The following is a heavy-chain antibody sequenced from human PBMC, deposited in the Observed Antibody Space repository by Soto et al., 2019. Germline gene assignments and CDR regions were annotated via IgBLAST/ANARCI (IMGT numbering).Heavy chain of an antibody. CDR2: IWYDGSNK. Sequence: QVQLVESGGGVVQPGRSLRLSCAASGFTFSSYGMQWVRQAPGKGLEWVAVIWYDGSNKYYADSVKGRFTISRDNSKNTLYLQMNSLRAEDTAVYYCARGRHDTTRDAFDIWGQGTMVTVSS. D-gene: IGHD3-22*01. V-gene: IGHV3-33*01. J-gene: IGHJ3*02. CDR3: ARGRHDTTRDAFDI. CDR1: GFTFSSYG.